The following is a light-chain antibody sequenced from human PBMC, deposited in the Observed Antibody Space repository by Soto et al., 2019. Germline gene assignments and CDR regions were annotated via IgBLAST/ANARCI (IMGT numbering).Light chain of an antibody. Sequence: EIVMTQSPATLSVSPGERATLSCRASQSVSSNLAWYQQKPGQAPRLLIYGASTRATGIPARFSGSGSGTEFTLTISSLQSEDFAVYYCQQYNKGVFGGGTKVEIK. J-gene: IGKJ4*01. V-gene: IGKV3-15*01. CDR3: QQYNKGV. CDR1: QSVSSN. CDR2: GAS.